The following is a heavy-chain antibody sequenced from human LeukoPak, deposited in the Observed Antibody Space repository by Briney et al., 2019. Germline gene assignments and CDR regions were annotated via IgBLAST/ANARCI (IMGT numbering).Heavy chain of an antibody. Sequence: ASVKVSCKASAYTFTSYGISWVRQAPGQELEWMGWISAYNGNTNYAQKLQGRVTMTTDTSTSTAYMELRSLRSDDPAVYYCARLGYSSGWYGFGCDYWGQGTLVTVSS. D-gene: IGHD6-19*01. CDR2: ISAYNGNT. CDR1: AYTFTSYG. J-gene: IGHJ4*02. V-gene: IGHV1-18*01. CDR3: ARLGYSSGWYGFGCDY.